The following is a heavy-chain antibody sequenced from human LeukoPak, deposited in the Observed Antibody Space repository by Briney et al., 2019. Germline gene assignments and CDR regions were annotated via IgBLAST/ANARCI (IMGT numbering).Heavy chain of an antibody. V-gene: IGHV3-33*01. CDR3: GRDRYDILTGYYMYFDY. D-gene: IGHD3-9*01. Sequence: GGSLRLSCAASGFSFSSYGMHWVRQAPGKGLEWVAVIWYDGSNKYYADSVKGRFTISRDNSKNTLFLQMNSLRAEDTAVYYWGRDRYDILTGYYMYFDYWGQGSLVTVSS. J-gene: IGHJ4*02. CDR2: IWYDGSNK. CDR1: GFSFSSYG.